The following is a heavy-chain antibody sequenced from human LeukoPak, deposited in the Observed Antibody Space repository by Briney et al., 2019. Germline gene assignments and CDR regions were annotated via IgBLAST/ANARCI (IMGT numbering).Heavy chain of an antibody. Sequence: SQTLSLTCAVSGGSLSSGGYSWRWLRQPPGTGLEWIGYIYHSGSTYYNPSLKSRVTISVDRSKNQFSLKLSSVTAADTAVYYCARGGIVVVPAAAIRFLEWLPGGWFDPWGQGTLVTVSS. CDR2: IYHSGST. D-gene: IGHD2-2*01. CDR3: ARGGIVVVPAAAIRFLEWLPGGWFDP. V-gene: IGHV4-30-2*01. J-gene: IGHJ5*02. CDR1: GGSLSSGGYS.